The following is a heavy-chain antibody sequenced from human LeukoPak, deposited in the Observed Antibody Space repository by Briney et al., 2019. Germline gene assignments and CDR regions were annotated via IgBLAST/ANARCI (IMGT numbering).Heavy chain of an antibody. Sequence: GGSLRLSCAASGFTFSSYSMNWVRPAPGKGLEWVSSISSSSSYIYYADSVKGRFTISRDNAKNSLYLQMNSLRAEDTAVYYCARTRGYYDSSGYCFDYWGQGTLVTVSS. CDR1: GFTFSSYS. CDR3: ARTRGYYDSSGYCFDY. J-gene: IGHJ4*02. D-gene: IGHD3-22*01. CDR2: ISSSSSYI. V-gene: IGHV3-21*01.